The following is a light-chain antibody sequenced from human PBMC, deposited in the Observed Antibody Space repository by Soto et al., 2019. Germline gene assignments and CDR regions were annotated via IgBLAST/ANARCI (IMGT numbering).Light chain of an antibody. J-gene: IGLJ1*01. CDR2: DVS. CDR1: TSDVGRYNY. Sequence: QSVLTQPASVSGSPGQSITISCTGTTSDVGRYNYVSWYQQHPGKAPKLIIYDVSNRPSGVSNRFSGSKSGNTASLTISGLQAEDEADYYCNSHTSSSTDVFGTGTKLTVL. V-gene: IGLV2-14*01. CDR3: NSHTSSSTDV.